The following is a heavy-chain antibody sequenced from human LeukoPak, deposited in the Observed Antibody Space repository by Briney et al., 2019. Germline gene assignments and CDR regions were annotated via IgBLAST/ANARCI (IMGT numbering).Heavy chain of an antibody. J-gene: IGHJ6*03. V-gene: IGHV1-18*04. CDR3: AREWVGYYGSGRHVYYYMDV. CDR1: GYTFTGYY. Sequence: EASVKVSCKASGYTFTGYYMHWVRQAPGQGLEWMGWISTYNGNTNYAQKLQGRVTMTTDTSTSTAYMELRSLRSDDTAVYYCAREWVGYYGSGRHVYYYMDVWGKGTTVTVSS. CDR2: ISTYNGNT. D-gene: IGHD3-10*01.